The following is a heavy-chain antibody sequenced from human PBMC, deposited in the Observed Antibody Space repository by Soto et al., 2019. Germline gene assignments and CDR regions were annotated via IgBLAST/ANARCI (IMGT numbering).Heavy chain of an antibody. CDR1: GFPFRSNW. V-gene: IGHV3-7*04. Sequence: GGSLRLSCAASGFPFRSNWMTWVRQAPGKGLEWVANIKQDGSEKYYVDSVKGRFTISRDNAKNSLYLQMNSLRVEDTAVYYCVRGKAGDWGQGTLVTVSS. CDR2: IKQDGSEK. J-gene: IGHJ4*02. D-gene: IGHD6-19*01. CDR3: VRGKAGD.